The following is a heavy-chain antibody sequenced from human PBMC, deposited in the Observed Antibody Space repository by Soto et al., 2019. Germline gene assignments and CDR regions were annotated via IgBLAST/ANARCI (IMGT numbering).Heavy chain of an antibody. D-gene: IGHD3-10*01. V-gene: IGHV1-69*13. CDR2: IIPIFGTA. J-gene: IGHJ6*02. CDR3: ARDDTQNYYGSGLYGMDF. CDR1: GGTFSSYA. Sequence: ASVKVSCKASGGTFSSYAISWVRQAPGQGLEWMGGIIPIFGTANYAQKFQGRVTITADGSTSTAYMELSSLRSEDTAVYHCARDDTQNYYGSGLYGMDFWGQGTTDTVSS.